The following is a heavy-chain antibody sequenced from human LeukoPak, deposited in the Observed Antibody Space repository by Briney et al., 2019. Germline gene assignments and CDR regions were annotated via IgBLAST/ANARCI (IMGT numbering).Heavy chain of an antibody. CDR2: ISWNSGSI. CDR3: AKYIWGRGSYRSYLDY. J-gene: IGHJ4*02. V-gene: IGHV3-9*01. CDR1: GFTFDDYA. Sequence: PGGSLRLSCAASGFTFDDYAIHWVRHAPGEGLEWVSGISWNSGSIVYADSVKGRFTISRDNAKNSLYLQMNSLRAEDTALYYCAKYIWGRGSYRSYLDYGGQETGVSVFS. D-gene: IGHD1-26*01.